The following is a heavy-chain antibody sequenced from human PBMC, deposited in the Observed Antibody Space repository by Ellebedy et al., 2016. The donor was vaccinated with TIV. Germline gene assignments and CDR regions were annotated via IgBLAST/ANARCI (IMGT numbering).Heavy chain of an antibody. D-gene: IGHD6-19*01. CDR1: GGTFSSYA. CDR2: IIPIFGTA. V-gene: IGHV1-69*13. CDR3: ARVLGRAVAGLGWFDP. J-gene: IGHJ5*02. Sequence: AASVKVSCKASGGTFSSYAISWVRQAPGQGLEWMGGIIPIFGTANYAQKFQGRVTITADESTSTAYMELSSLRSEDTAVYYCARVLGRAVAGLGWFDPWGQGTLVTVSS.